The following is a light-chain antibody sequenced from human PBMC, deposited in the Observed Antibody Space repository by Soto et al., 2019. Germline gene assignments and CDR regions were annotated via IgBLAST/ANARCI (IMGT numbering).Light chain of an antibody. Sequence: QSALTQPASVSGSPGQSITISCTGTSRDVGAYNSVSWYQQYPGKAPKLMMYEVSNRPSGVSDRFSGSKSGNTASLTISGLQTVDEADYYCSSYTSSSTYVFGTGTKLTVL. J-gene: IGLJ1*01. CDR1: SRDVGAYNS. V-gene: IGLV2-14*01. CDR2: EVS. CDR3: SSYTSSSTYV.